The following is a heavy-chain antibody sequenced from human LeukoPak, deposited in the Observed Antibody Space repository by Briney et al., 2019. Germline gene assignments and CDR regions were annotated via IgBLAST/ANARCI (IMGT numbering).Heavy chain of an antibody. CDR2: IYPADSGT. CDR3: VKGFSGTYFGMDV. J-gene: IGHJ6*02. Sequence: GESLKISCKGAGYTFINYWIAWVRQLPGRDLDFMGIIYPADSGTRYSPSFQGQVTISADKSISTAYLQWSRLQASHTAMYYCVKGFSGTYFGMDVWGPGTMVTVSS. V-gene: IGHV5-51*01. CDR1: GYTFINYW. D-gene: IGHD3-10*01.